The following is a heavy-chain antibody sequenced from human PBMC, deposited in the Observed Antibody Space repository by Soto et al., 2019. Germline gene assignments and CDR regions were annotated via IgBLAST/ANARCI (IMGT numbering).Heavy chain of an antibody. J-gene: IGHJ2*01. CDR1: GGSISSGGYY. V-gene: IGHV4-31*03. CDR3: ATRRGYCSSTSCPYWYFDL. D-gene: IGHD2-2*01. Sequence: QVQLQESGPGLVKPSQTLSLTCTVSGGSISSGGYYWSWIRQHPGKGREWIGYIYYSGSTYYNPSLKSRVTISVDTSKNQFSLKLSSVTAADTAVYYCATRRGYCSSTSCPYWYFDLWCRGTLVTVSS. CDR2: IYYSGST.